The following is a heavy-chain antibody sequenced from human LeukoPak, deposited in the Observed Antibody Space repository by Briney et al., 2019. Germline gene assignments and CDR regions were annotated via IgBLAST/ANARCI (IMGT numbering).Heavy chain of an antibody. J-gene: IGHJ1*01. Sequence: ASVKVSCKASGGTFSSYAISWVRQAPGQGLEWMGRIIPIFGTANYAQKFQGRVTITTDESTSTAYMELSSLRSEDTAVYYCARDDSSSFRGAEYFQHWGQGTLVTASS. CDR3: ARDDSSSFRGAEYFQH. CDR2: IIPIFGTA. V-gene: IGHV1-69*05. D-gene: IGHD6-13*01. CDR1: GGTFSSYA.